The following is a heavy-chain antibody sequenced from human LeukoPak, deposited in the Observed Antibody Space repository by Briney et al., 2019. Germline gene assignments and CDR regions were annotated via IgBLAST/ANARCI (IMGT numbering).Heavy chain of an antibody. V-gene: IGHV1-18*01. CDR3: ARVTYYDFWSGYPFYYYYYMDV. Sequence: ASVKVSCKASGYTFTSYGISWVRQAPGQGLEWMGWISAYNGNTNYAQKPQGRVTMTTDTSTSTAYMELRSLRSDDTAVYYCARVTYYDFWSGYPFYYYYYMDVWGKGTTVTVSS. CDR2: ISAYNGNT. J-gene: IGHJ6*03. CDR1: GYTFTSYG. D-gene: IGHD3-3*01.